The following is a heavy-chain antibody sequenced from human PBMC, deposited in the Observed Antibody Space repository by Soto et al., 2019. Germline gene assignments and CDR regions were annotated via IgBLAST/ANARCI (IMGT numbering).Heavy chain of an antibody. CDR1: GDSVSGYY. CDR2: MYTSGIT. V-gene: IGHV4-4*07. J-gene: IGHJ4*02. D-gene: IGHD2-2*01. Sequence: QVQLQESGPGLVKPSETLSLTCTVSGDSVSGYYWYWIRQPAGKGLEWIGRMYTSGITKYSPSLNRRVTMSVDTSKNQFSLKLSSVTAADTAVYYWARDDKGVSAAMLYWGQGTLVTVSS. CDR3: ARDDKGVSAAMLY.